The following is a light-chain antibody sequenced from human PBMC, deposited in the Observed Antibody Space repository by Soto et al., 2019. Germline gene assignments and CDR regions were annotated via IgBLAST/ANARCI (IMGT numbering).Light chain of an antibody. CDR2: QAS. CDR1: QSISTW. V-gene: IGKV1-5*03. Sequence: DIQMAQSPSTLSANVGDRVSITCRASQSISTWLAWYQQKPGKAPNLLIYQASTLETGVPSRFSGSGSGTDFTLTISGLQPDDFARYFCQQYESYPLTFGGGTKVEIK. J-gene: IGKJ4*01. CDR3: QQYESYPLT.